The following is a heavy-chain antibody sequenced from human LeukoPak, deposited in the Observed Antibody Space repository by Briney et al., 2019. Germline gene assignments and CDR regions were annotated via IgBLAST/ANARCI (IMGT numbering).Heavy chain of an antibody. CDR1: GGSISSYY. V-gene: IGHV4-59*01. J-gene: IGHJ3*02. CDR3: ARSGYQNDAFDI. Sequence: SETLSLTCTVSGGSISSYYWSWIRQPPGKGLEWIGYIYYSGSTNYNPSLKSRVTISVDTSKNQFSLKLSSVTAADTAVYYCARSGYQNDAFDIWGQGTMVTVSS. D-gene: IGHD3-22*01. CDR2: IYYSGST.